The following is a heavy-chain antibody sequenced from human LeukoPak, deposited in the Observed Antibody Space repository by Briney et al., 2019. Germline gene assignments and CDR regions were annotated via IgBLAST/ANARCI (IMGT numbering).Heavy chain of an antibody. D-gene: IGHD2-15*01. CDR1: GYSISSGYY. Sequence: PSETLSLTCTVSGYSISSGYYWGWIRQPAGKGLEWIGSIYHSGSTYYNPYLKSRVTISVDTSKNQFSLKLSSVTAADTAVYYCARRLCSGGSCYVNWFDPWGQGTLVTVSS. CDR3: ARRLCSGGSCYVNWFDP. J-gene: IGHJ5*02. CDR2: IYHSGST. V-gene: IGHV4-38-2*02.